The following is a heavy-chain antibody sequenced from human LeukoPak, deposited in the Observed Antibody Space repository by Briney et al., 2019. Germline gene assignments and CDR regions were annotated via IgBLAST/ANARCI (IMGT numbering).Heavy chain of an antibody. Sequence: PGGSLRLSCAASGFTFSSYSINWVRQAPGKGLEWVSVIYSGGTTYYADSVKGRFTISRDNSKNTLYLQMNSLGAEDTAVYYCARELHLGQGTLVTVSS. CDR2: IYSGGTT. J-gene: IGHJ4*02. D-gene: IGHD1-26*01. CDR3: ARELH. CDR1: GFTFSSYS. V-gene: IGHV3-66*02.